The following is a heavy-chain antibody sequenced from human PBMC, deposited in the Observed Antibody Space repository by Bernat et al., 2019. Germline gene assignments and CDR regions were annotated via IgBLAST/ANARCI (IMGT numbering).Heavy chain of an antibody. CDR2: IWYDGSNK. CDR3: AGDPLVVTAAMPGV. D-gene: IGHD2-2*01. V-gene: IGHV3-33*01. Sequence: QVQLVESGGGVVQPGRSLRLSCAASGFTFSSYGMHWVRQAPGKGLEWVAVIWYDGSNKYYADSVKGRFTISRDNSKNTLYLQMNSLRAEDTAVYYCAGDPLVVTAAMPGVWGKGTKVNVSS. J-gene: IGHJ6*04. CDR1: GFTFSSYG.